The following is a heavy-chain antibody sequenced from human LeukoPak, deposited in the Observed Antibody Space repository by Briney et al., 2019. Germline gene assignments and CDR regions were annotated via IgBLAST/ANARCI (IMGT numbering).Heavy chain of an antibody. Sequence: PSETLSLTCAVSGGSISSGGYSWSWIRQPPGKGLEWIGYIYYSGSTNYNPSLKSRVTISVDTSKNQFSLKLSSVTAADTAVYYCARRSNYGSGSYYDYWGQGTLVTVSS. CDR2: IYYSGST. CDR3: ARRSNYGSGSYYDY. J-gene: IGHJ4*02. CDR1: GGSISSGGYS. V-gene: IGHV4-61*08. D-gene: IGHD3-10*01.